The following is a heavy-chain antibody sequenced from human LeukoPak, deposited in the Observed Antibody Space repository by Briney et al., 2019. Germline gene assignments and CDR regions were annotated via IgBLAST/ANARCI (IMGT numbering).Heavy chain of an antibody. CDR3: ARHGSGDHFYHYGMDV. D-gene: IGHD1-26*01. J-gene: IGHJ6*02. V-gene: IGHV5-51*01. CDR1: GYTFTGYW. CDR2: IYPGDSDT. Sequence: GESLKISCKGSGYTFTGYWIAWVRQRPGKGLEWMGIIYPGDSDTRYSPSFQGQVTISADKSIGTAYLQLSGLKASDTAMYYCARHGSGDHFYHYGMDVWGQGTTVTVSS.